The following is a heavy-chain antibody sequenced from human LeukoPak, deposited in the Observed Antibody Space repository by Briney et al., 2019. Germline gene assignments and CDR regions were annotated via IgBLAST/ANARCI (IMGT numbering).Heavy chain of an antibody. CDR2: IYYSGST. CDR3: ARTYGSGIFGMDV. D-gene: IGHD3-10*01. V-gene: IGHV4-59*01. CDR1: GGSISSYY. Sequence: PSETLSLTCTVSGGSISSYYWSWIRQPPGKGLEWIGYIYYSGSTNYNPSLKSRVTISVDTSKNQFSLKLSSVTAADTAVYYCARTYGSGIFGMDVWGQGTTVTVSS. J-gene: IGHJ6*02.